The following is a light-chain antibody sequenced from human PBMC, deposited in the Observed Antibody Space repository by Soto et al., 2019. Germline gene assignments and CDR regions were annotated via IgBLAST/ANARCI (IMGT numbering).Light chain of an antibody. J-gene: IGKJ1*01. Sequence: DIQMTQSPSTLSASVGDRVTITCRASQNIRSWLAWYQQKPGKAPKLLIYKASSLESGVPSRFSGSGSGTEFTLTISSLQPDDFATYYCQQYNSYSFGQGTKVDIK. CDR3: QQYNSYS. CDR1: QNIRSW. V-gene: IGKV1-5*03. CDR2: KAS.